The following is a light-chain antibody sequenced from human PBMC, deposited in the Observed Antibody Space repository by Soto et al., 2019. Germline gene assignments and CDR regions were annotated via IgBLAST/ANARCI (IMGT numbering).Light chain of an antibody. J-gene: IGKJ1*01. V-gene: IGKV1-8*01. CDR2: AAS. CDR1: QYITSY. Sequence: IQITQSPSSLSASTGDRVTITCRASQYITSYLAWYQQKPGKAPKLLIYAASTLQSGVPSRFSGSGSGTDFTLTITCLQSEDFATYYCQQYTDYPGTFGQGTKVDI. CDR3: QQYTDYPGT.